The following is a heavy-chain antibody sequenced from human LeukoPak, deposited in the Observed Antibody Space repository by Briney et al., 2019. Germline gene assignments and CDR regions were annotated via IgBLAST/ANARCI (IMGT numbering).Heavy chain of an antibody. CDR2: INPSGGST. J-gene: IGHJ6*02. D-gene: IGHD3-16*01. Sequence: ASVKVSCKASGYTFTSYYMHWVRQAPGQGLEWMGIINPSGGSTSYAQKFQGRVTMTRDTSTSTVYMELSSLRSEDTAVYYCARPLIRGNYYYGMDVWGQGTTVTVSS. CDR3: ARPLIRGNYYYGMDV. CDR1: GYTFTSYY. V-gene: IGHV1-46*01.